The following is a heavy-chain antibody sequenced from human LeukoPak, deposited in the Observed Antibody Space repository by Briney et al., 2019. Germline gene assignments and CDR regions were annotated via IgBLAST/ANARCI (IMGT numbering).Heavy chain of an antibody. CDR1: GFTLSTYT. Sequence: GGSLRLSCAASGFTLSTYTMNWVRRAPGKGLEWVSSISSSGSYIYYADSVKGRFTISRDDAKNSLSLQMNSLRAEDTAVYYCARSGIKMVRGVIIKSPYHMDVWGKGTTVTVSS. V-gene: IGHV3-21*01. D-gene: IGHD3-10*01. CDR3: ARSGIKMVRGVIIKSPYHMDV. J-gene: IGHJ6*03. CDR2: ISSSGSYI.